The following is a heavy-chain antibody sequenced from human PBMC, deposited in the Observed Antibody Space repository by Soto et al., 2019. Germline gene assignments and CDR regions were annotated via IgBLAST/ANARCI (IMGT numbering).Heavy chain of an antibody. D-gene: IGHD2-21*02. CDR2: IYYSGST. J-gene: IGHJ4*02. CDR3: PRLVLGTGSLDY. Sequence: QLQLQESGPGLVKPSETLSLTCTVSGGSISSSSYYWGWIRQPPGKGLEWIGSIYYSGSTYYNPSLKSRVTISVDTSKIQLSLKLSSVTAADTAVYYCPRLVLGTGSLDYWGKGTLVTVSS. V-gene: IGHV4-39*01. CDR1: GGSISSSSYY.